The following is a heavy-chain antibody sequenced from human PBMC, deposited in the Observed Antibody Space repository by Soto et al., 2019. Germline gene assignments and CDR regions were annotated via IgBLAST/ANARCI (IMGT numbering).Heavy chain of an antibody. Sequence: EVQLVESGGGLVQPGGSLRLSCAASGFTVSSNYMSWVRQAPGKGLEWVSLIQSGGPTYYADSVKGRFTISRDTSENTVHLQMDSLRAEDTAVYYWARDDVLCDGSRCYGVLLDFWGKGTTVTVSS. CDR2: IQSGGPT. V-gene: IGHV3-66*01. CDR1: GFTVSSNY. D-gene: IGHD2-15*01. CDR3: ARDDVLCDGSRCYGVLLDF. J-gene: IGHJ6*04.